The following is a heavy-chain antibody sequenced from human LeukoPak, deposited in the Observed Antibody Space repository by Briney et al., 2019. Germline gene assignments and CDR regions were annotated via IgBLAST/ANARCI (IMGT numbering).Heavy chain of an antibody. CDR2: IYHSGST. CDR1: GGSISSSNW. CDR3: ARGEWAYGPNWFDP. Sequence: SETLSLTCAVSGGSISSSNWWSWVRQPPGKGLEWIGEIYHSGSTNYNPSLKSRVTISVDKSKNQFSLKLSSVTAADTAVYYCARGEWAYGPNWFDPWGQGTLVTVSS. D-gene: IGHD1-26*01. V-gene: IGHV4-4*02. J-gene: IGHJ5*02.